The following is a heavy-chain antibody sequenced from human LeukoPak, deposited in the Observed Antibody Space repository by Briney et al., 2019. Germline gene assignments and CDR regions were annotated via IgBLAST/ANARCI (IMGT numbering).Heavy chain of an antibody. CDR3: ARADIVVVVAATPRLHRDFDI. CDR2: ISAYNGNT. V-gene: IGHV1-18*01. D-gene: IGHD2-15*01. Sequence: ASVKVSCKASGYTFTSYGISWVRQAPGQGLEWMGWISAYNGNTNYAQKLQGRVTMTTDTSTSTAYMELRSLRSDDTAVYYCARADIVVVVAATPRLHRDFDIWGQGTMVTVSS. CDR1: GYTFTSYG. J-gene: IGHJ3*02.